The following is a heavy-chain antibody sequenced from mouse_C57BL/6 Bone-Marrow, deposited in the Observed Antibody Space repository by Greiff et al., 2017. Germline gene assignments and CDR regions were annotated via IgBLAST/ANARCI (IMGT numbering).Heavy chain of an antibody. D-gene: IGHD4-1*01. CDR2: ISRGSSTI. V-gene: IGHV5-17*01. CDR1: GFTFSDYG. CDR3: AKLGSYWYFDV. Sequence: EVKLVESGGGLVKPGGSLKLSCAASGFTFSDYGMHWVRQAPEKGLEWVAYISRGSSTIYYADTVKGRFTISRDNAKNTLFLQMTSLRSEDTAMYYCAKLGSYWYFDVWGTGTTVTVSS. J-gene: IGHJ1*03.